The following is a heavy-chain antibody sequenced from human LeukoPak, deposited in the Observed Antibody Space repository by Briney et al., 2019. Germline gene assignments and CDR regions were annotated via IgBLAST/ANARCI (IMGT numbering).Heavy chain of an antibody. J-gene: IGHJ5*02. Sequence: GASVKVSCKAPGYTFTSYYMHWVRQAPGQGLEWMGIINPSGGSTSYAQKFQGRVTMTRDTSTSTVYMELSSLRSEDTAVYYCARDGNGAIFGVVTPENWFDPWGQGTLVTVSS. D-gene: IGHD3-3*01. CDR2: INPSGGST. V-gene: IGHV1-46*01. CDR1: GYTFTSYY. CDR3: ARDGNGAIFGVVTPENWFDP.